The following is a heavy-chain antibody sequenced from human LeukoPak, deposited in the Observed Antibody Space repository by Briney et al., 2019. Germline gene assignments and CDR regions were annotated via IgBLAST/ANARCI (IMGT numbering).Heavy chain of an antibody. CDR3: ARMRHLDAFDI. J-gene: IGHJ3*02. CDR1: GDSISSGDYY. V-gene: IGHV4-61*02. D-gene: IGHD6-25*01. CDR2: ISSSGST. Sequence: SEALSLTCTVSGDSISSGDYYWSWIRQPAGKGLEWIGRISSSGSTNYNPSLKSRVTISVDTSKNQFSLKLSSVTAADTAVYYCARMRHLDAFDIWGQGTMVTVSS.